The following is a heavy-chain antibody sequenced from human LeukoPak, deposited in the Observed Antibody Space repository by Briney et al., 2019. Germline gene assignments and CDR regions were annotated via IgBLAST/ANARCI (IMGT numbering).Heavy chain of an antibody. CDR3: VVGDTPLSLDY. D-gene: IGHD4-17*01. J-gene: IGHJ4*02. CDR2: IYYSGST. V-gene: IGHV4-30-4*07. Sequence: SQTLSLTCAVSGGSISSGGYSWSWIRQPPGKGLEWIGYIYYSGSTYYNPSLKSRVTISVDTSKNQFSLKLSSVTAADTAVYYSVVGDTPLSLDYWGQGTLVTVSS. CDR1: GGSISSGGYS.